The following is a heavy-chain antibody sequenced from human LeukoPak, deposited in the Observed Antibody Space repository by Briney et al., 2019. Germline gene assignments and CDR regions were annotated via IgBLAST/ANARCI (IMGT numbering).Heavy chain of an antibody. Sequence: PGGSLRLSCAASGFTFSSYWMSWVRQAPGKGLEWVANIKQDGSEKYYVDSVKGRFTISRDNAKNSLYLQMNSLRAADTAVYYCARDPCHGALDYWGQGALVTVSS. V-gene: IGHV3-7*03. J-gene: IGHJ4*02. CDR3: ARDPCHGALDY. CDR1: GFTFSSYW. D-gene: IGHD2-2*01. CDR2: IKQDGSEK.